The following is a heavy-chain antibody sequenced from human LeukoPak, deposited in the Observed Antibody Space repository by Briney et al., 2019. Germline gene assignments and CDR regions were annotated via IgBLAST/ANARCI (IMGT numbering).Heavy chain of an antibody. V-gene: IGHV4-34*01. CDR2: INHSGST. Sequence: SSETLSLTCAVYGGSFRGYYWSWIRQPPGKGLEWIGEINHSGSTNYNPSLKSRVTISVDTSKNQFSLKLSSVTAADTAVYYCARGPRIAAAGHFDYWGQGTLVTVSS. J-gene: IGHJ4*02. D-gene: IGHD6-13*01. CDR1: GGSFRGYY. CDR3: ARGPRIAAAGHFDY.